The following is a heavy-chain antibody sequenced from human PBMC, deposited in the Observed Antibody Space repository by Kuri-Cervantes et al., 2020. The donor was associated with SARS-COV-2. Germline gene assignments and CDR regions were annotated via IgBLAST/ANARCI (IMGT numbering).Heavy chain of an antibody. V-gene: IGHV4-4*02. CDR1: GGSISSNW. J-gene: IGHJ5*02. CDR2: IYHSGST. Sequence: SQTLSLTCVVSGGSISSNWWTWVRHPPGKGLEWIGEIYHSGSTNYSPSLGGRATISLDKSKNQFSLNVYSVTAAGTAVYYCARGRQFWDIVVVVAARWFDPWGQGTLVTVSS. CDR3: ARGRQFWDIVVVVAARWFDP. D-gene: IGHD2-15*01.